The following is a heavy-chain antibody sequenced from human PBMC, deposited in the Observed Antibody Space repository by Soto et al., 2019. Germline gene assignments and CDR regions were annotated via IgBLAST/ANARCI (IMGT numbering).Heavy chain of an antibody. CDR3: ARARFRLGELSFQNWFDP. CDR2: ISAYNGNT. J-gene: IGHJ5*02. D-gene: IGHD3-16*02. V-gene: IGHV1-18*01. Sequence: QVQVVQSGAEVKKPGASVKVSCKASGYTFISYGISWVRQAPGQGLEWMGWISAYNGNTNYAQKLQGRVTMTTDTSTSRAYMELRSLRSDDTAVYYCARARFRLGELSFQNWFDPWGQGTLVTVSS. CDR1: GYTFISYG.